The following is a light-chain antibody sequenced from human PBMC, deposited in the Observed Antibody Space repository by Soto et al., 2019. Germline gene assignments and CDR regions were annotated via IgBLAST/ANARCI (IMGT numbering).Light chain of an antibody. J-gene: IGKJ1*01. CDR2: GAS. V-gene: IGKV3-15*01. CDR3: QQYNSWPRT. Sequence: EIVMTQSPATLSASRGDRARISCRASQSVSSGLAWYHQKPGQAPRLLIYGASNWATGIPARFSGSGSGTEFTLTINSLQSEDFAVYYCQQYNSWPRTFGEGTKVDIK. CDR1: QSVSSG.